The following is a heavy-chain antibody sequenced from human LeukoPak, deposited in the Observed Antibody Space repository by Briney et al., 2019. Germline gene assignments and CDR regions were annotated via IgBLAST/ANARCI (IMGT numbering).Heavy chain of an antibody. CDR2: IKTDGSDT. CDR3: AKVLELRFLEAGEGY. J-gene: IGHJ4*02. V-gene: IGHV3-74*01. Sequence: PGGSLRLSCAASGFTFSDYWMHWVRQAPEKGLVWVSRIKTDGSDTNYADSVKGRFTISRDSAKNTLYLQMNSLRAEDTAVYYCAKVLELRFLEAGEGYWGQGTLVTVSS. D-gene: IGHD3-3*01. CDR1: GFTFSDYW.